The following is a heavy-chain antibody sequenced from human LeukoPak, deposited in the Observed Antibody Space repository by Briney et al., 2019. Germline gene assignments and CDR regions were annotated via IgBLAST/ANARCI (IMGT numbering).Heavy chain of an antibody. CDR3: ARGSFSADAPLVLDYFHH. J-gene: IGHJ1*01. CDR2: INPNSGGT. CDR1: GYTFTGYY. V-gene: IGHV1-2*02. D-gene: IGHD5-18*01. Sequence: ASVKVSCRASGYTFTGYYIHWVRQAPGQGLEWMGWINPNSGGTNYAQKFQGRVTMTRDTSISTAYMELSRLRADDTAVYYCARGSFSADAPLVLDYFHHWGQGTLVTDSS.